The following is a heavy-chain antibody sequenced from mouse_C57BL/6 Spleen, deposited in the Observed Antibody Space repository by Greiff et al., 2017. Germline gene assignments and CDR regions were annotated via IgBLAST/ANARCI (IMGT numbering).Heavy chain of an antibody. CDR2: INPSNGGT. CDR3: ARYYYGSSYDYYAMDY. CDR1: GYTFTSYW. V-gene: IGHV1-53*01. Sequence: VQLQQPGTELVKPGASVKLSCKASGYTFTSYWMHWVKQRPGQGLEWIGNINPSNGGTNYNEKFKSKATLTVDKSSRTAYMQLSSLTSEDSAVYYCARYYYGSSYDYYAMDYWGQGTSVTVSS. J-gene: IGHJ4*01. D-gene: IGHD1-1*01.